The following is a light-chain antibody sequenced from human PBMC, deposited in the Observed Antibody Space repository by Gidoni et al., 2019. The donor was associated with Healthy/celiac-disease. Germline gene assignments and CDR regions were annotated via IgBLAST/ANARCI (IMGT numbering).Light chain of an antibody. CDR2: DAS. CDR3: QQYDNLPLT. V-gene: IGKV1-33*01. Sequence: DIQMPQSPSALSASLGDRVTITCQASQDISNYLNWYQQKPGKAPKLLIYDASNLETGVPSRVSGSGSGTDFTFTISSLQPEDIATYYCQQYDNLPLTCGGGTKVEIK. J-gene: IGKJ4*01. CDR1: QDISNY.